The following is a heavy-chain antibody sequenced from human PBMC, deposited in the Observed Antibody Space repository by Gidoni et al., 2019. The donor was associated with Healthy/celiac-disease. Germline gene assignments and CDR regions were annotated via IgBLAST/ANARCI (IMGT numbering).Heavy chain of an antibody. CDR3: AKNRVGYSYGFDY. V-gene: IGHV3-9*01. CDR2: ISWNSGSI. Sequence: EVQLVESGGGLVQPGRSLRLSCAASGFTFDDYAMHWVRQAPGKGLEWVSVISWNSGSIGYADSVKGRFTISRDNAKNSLYLQMNSLRAEDTALYYCAKNRVGYSYGFDYWGQGTLVTVSS. CDR1: GFTFDDYA. D-gene: IGHD5-18*01. J-gene: IGHJ4*02.